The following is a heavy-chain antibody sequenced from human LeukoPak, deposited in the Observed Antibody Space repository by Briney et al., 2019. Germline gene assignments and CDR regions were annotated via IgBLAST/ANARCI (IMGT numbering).Heavy chain of an antibody. CDR2: IKEDGSEK. CDR1: GFTFSFHW. J-gene: IGHJ4*02. CDR3: ATDRSLDY. Sequence: GGSLRLSCAASGFTFSFHWMSWVRQAPGRGLEWVANIKEDGSEKWYVDSVKGRFTISRDNAKNSLYLQMNSLRAEDTAVYYCATDRSLDYWGQGTLVTVSS. V-gene: IGHV3-7*01.